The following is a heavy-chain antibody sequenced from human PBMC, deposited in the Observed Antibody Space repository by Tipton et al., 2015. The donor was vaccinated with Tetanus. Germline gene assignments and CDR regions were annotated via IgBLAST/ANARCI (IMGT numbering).Heavy chain of an antibody. CDR1: GFTFSSYF. J-gene: IGHJ6*02. Sequence: SLRLSCAASGFTFSSYFMNWVRQAPGKGLEWVSSISSSSSYIYYADSVKGRFTISRDNSKNTLYLQMNSLRAEDTAVYYCARDSDDSSGYYYYYYGMDVWGQGTTVTVSS. CDR3: ARDSDDSSGYYYYYYGMDV. V-gene: IGHV3-21*04. D-gene: IGHD3-22*01. CDR2: ISSSSSYI.